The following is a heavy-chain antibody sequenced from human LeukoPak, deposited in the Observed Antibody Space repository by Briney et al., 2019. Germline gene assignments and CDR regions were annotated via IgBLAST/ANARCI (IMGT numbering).Heavy chain of an antibody. Sequence: GRSLRLSCAASGLTFSSYAMSWVRQAPGKGLEWVSAISGSGGSTYYADSVKGRFTISRSNSKNTLYLQMNSLRAEDTAVYYCAKMGLQYQLLVNFDYWGQGTLVTVSS. V-gene: IGHV3-23*01. CDR3: AKMGLQYQLLVNFDY. D-gene: IGHD2-2*01. CDR1: GLTFSSYA. J-gene: IGHJ4*02. CDR2: ISGSGGST.